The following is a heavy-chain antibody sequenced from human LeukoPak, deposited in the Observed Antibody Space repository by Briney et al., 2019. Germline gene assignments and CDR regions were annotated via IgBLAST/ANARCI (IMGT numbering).Heavy chain of an antibody. CDR2: INSDGSST. V-gene: IGHV3-74*01. CDR3: ARGPGSLDAFDI. J-gene: IGHJ3*02. CDR1: GFTFSSYW. Sequence: GGSLRLSCAASGFTFSSYWMHWVRQAPGKGLVWVSRINSDGSSTSYADSVKGRFTISRDNAKNTLYLQMNSLRAEDTAVYYCARGPGSLDAFDIWGQGTMVTVSS.